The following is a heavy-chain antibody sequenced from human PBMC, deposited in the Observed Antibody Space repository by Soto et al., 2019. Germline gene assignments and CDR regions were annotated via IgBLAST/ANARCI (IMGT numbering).Heavy chain of an antibody. J-gene: IGHJ4*02. CDR1: GGSISSGDYY. CDR2: IYYSGST. Sequence: SETLSLTCTVSGGSISSGDYYWSWIRQPPGKGLECIGYIYYSGSTYYNPSLKSRVTISVDTSKNQFSLKLSSVTAADTAVYYCARSRGYSYGYRDYWGQGTLVTVS. V-gene: IGHV4-30-4*01. D-gene: IGHD5-18*01. CDR3: ARSRGYSYGYRDY.